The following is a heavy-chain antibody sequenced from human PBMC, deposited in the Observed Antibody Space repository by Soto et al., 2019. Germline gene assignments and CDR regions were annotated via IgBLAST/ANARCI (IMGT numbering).Heavy chain of an antibody. CDR1: GYSFTSYG. V-gene: IGHV1-18*01. Sequence: ASVKVSRKASGYSFTSYGISCVRQAPGQGLEWMGWISAYNGNTNYAQKLQGRVTMTTDTSTSTAYMELRSLRSDDTAVYYCARDGGSGYSYGYWFDPWGQGTLVTVSS. D-gene: IGHD5-18*01. CDR2: ISAYNGNT. CDR3: ARDGGSGYSYGYWFDP. J-gene: IGHJ5*02.